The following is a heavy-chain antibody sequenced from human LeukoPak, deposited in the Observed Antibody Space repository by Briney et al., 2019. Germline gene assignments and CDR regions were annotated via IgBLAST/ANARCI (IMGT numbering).Heavy chain of an antibody. CDR3: VKGPSTAAAGCYFDY. V-gene: IGHV3-23*01. CDR1: VSPFSPDA. Sequence: GGSLRLSCAASVSPFSPDAMSWVRQAPGKGLEWVSAISPSGGSTYYAESVKGRFTISRDNSKITLYLQMNSLRSEDPAVDNCVKGPSTAAAGCYFDYWGQGTLVTVSS. CDR2: ISPSGGST. D-gene: IGHD6-13*01. J-gene: IGHJ4*02.